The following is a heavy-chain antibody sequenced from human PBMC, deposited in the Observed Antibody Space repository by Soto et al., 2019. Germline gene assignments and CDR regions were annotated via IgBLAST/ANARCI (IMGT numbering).Heavy chain of an antibody. CDR3: ARDLSSWGYRTFTAAAGTGYFDY. CDR1: GGSVSSGSYY. J-gene: IGHJ4*02. CDR2: IYYSGST. Sequence: PSETLSLTCTVSGGSVSSGSYYWSWIRQPPGKGLEWIGYIYYSGSTNYNPSLKSRVTISVDTSKNQFSLKLSSVTAADTAVYYCARDLSSWGYRTFTAAAGTGYFDYWGQGTLVTVSS. D-gene: IGHD6-13*01. V-gene: IGHV4-61*01.